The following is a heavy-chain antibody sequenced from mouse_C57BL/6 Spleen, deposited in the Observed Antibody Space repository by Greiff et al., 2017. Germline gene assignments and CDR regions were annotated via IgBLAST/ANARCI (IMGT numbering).Heavy chain of an antibody. CDR2: IWRGGST. CDR1: GFSLPSYG. D-gene: IGHD2-2*01. CDR3: AKTGYDGGYAMDY. V-gene: IGHV2-5*01. Sequence: QVQLKESGPGLVQPSQSLSITCTVSGFSLPSYGVHWVRQSPGKGLEWLGVIWRGGSTDYNAAFMSRLGITKDNSKSQVFSKMNIRQADDTSIYYCAKTGYDGGYAMDYWGQGTSVTVSS. J-gene: IGHJ4*01.